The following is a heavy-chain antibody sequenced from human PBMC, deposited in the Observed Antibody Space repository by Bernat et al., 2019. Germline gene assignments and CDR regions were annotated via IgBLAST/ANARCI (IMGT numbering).Heavy chain of an antibody. CDR1: GFTFSNYA. Sequence: EVQLLESGGGLVQPGGSLRLSCAASGFTFSNYAMSWVRQAPGKGLAWVSAIGGSDGNTYYADSVKGRVSSCGGNSKNILYLQMNSLRAEDTAVYACSRPGGSYVFRGFDSWGQGTLVTVSS. J-gene: IGHJ4*02. CDR2: IGGSDGNT. V-gene: IGHV3-23*01. D-gene: IGHD1-26*01. CDR3: SRPGGSYVFRGFDS.